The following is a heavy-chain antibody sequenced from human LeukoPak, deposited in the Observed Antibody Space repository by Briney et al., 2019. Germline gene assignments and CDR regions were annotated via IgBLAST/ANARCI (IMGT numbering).Heavy chain of an antibody. Sequence: GGSLRLSCAASGFMFASYGMSWVRQAPGKGLEWVSVISGSGGTTYYSDSVKGRFTISRDNSKNTLYLQMNSLRAEYTAVYYCAKEPNNECDSTDARTISNWFDPWGQGTLATVSS. V-gene: IGHV3-23*01. CDR1: GFMFASYG. CDR3: AKEPNNECDSTDARTISNWFDP. J-gene: IGHJ5*02. CDR2: ISGSGGTT. D-gene: IGHD2/OR15-2a*01.